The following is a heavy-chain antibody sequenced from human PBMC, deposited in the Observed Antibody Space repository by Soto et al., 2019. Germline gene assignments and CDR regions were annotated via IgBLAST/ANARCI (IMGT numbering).Heavy chain of an antibody. CDR3: AKVIGGTIFGVVNYYFDY. V-gene: IGHV3-23*01. CDR1: GFTFSSYA. J-gene: IGHJ4*02. D-gene: IGHD3-3*01. CDR2: ISGSGGST. Sequence: GGSLRLSCAASGFTFSSYAMSWVRQAPGKGLEWVSAISGSGGSTYYADSVKGRFTISRDNSKNTLYLQMNSLRAEDTAVYYCAKVIGGTIFGVVNYYFDYWGQGTLVTVSS.